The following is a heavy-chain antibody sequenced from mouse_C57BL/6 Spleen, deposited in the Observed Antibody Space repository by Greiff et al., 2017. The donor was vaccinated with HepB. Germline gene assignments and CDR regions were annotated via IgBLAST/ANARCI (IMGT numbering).Heavy chain of an antibody. J-gene: IGHJ3*01. CDR1: GFTFSSYA. V-gene: IGHV5-9-1*02. CDR2: ISSGGDYI. Sequence: DVHLVESGEGLVKPGGSLKLSCAASGFTFSSYAMSWVRQTPEKRLEWVAYISSGGDYIYYADTVKGRFTISRDNARNTLYLQMSSLKSEDTAMYYCTREGGIYYDYSWFAYWGQGTLVTVSA. CDR3: TREGGIYYDYSWFAY. D-gene: IGHD2-4*01.